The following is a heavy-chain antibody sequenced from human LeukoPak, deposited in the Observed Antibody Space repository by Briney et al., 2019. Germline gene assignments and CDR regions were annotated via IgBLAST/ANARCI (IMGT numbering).Heavy chain of an antibody. V-gene: IGHV1-2*02. D-gene: IGHD3-22*01. CDR3: ATNYPYYYDSSGYSHTPYFDY. J-gene: IGHJ4*02. CDR2: INPNSGGT. CDR1: GYTFRGYY. Sequence: GASVKVSCKASGYTFRGYYMHWVRQAPGQGLEWMGWINPNSGGTNYAQKFQGRVTMTGDTSISTAYMELSRLTSDDTAVYYCATNYPYYYDSSGYSHTPYFDYWGQGTLVTVSS.